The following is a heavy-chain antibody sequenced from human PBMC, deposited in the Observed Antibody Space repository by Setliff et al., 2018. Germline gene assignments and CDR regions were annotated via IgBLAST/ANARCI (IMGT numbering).Heavy chain of an antibody. CDR2: IYHSGST. Sequence: SETLSLTCTVSGYSISSGYYWGWIRQPPGKGLEWIGSIYHSGSTYYNPSLKSRFTISRDNTKNSLYLQMNSLRGEDTAVYHCTRDQDYYGMDVWGQGTTVTVSS. V-gene: IGHV4-38-2*02. CDR1: GYSISSGYY. J-gene: IGHJ6*02. CDR3: TRDQDYYGMDV.